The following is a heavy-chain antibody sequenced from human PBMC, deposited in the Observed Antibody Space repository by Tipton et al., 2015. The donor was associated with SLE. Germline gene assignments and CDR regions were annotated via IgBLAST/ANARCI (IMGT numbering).Heavy chain of an antibody. J-gene: IGHJ6*02. CDR2: IWYDGSNK. CDR3: AKLQRTTGQPYGMDV. V-gene: IGHV3-30*18. D-gene: IGHD1-7*01. Sequence: SLRLSCAASGFTFSDYYMSWIRQAPGKGLEWVAVIWYDGSNKYYADSVKGRFTISRDNSKNTLYLQMNSLRAEDTAVYYCAKLQRTTGQPYGMDVWGQGTTVTVSS. CDR1: GFTFSDYY.